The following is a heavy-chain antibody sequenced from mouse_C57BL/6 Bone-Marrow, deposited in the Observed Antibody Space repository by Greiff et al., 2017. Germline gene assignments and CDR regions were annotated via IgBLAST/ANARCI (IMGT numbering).Heavy chain of an antibody. CDR3: ARKRSNYAYFDY. V-gene: IGHV1-53*01. CDR2: INPSNGGT. Sequence: VQLQQPGTELVKPGASVKLSCKASGYTFTSYWMHWVKQRPGQGLEWIGNINPSNGGTNYNAKFKSKATLTVDKSSSTAYMQLSSLTSEDSAVYDCARKRSNYAYFDYWGQGTTLTVSS. D-gene: IGHD2-5*01. CDR1: GYTFTSYW. J-gene: IGHJ2*01.